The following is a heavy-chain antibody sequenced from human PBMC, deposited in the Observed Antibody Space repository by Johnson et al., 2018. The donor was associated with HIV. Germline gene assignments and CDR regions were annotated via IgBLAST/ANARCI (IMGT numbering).Heavy chain of an antibody. Sequence: VQLVETGGGLIQPGGSLRLSCAASGFTVSSNYMSWVRQAPGKGLEWVSVIYSGGSTYYADSVKGRFIISRDNPRNTLYLQMNGLRAGDTAVYYCAREVAGGAFDIWGQGTMVTVSS. CDR3: AREVAGGAFDI. CDR1: GFTVSSNY. D-gene: IGHD2-15*01. CDR2: IYSGGST. V-gene: IGHV3-53*02. J-gene: IGHJ3*02.